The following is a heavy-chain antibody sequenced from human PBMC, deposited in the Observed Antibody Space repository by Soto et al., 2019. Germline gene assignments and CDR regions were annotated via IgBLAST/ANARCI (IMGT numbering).Heavy chain of an antibody. J-gene: IGHJ4*02. CDR3: VRDLSVTTKFDY. CDR1: GFTFSSYW. CDR2: INGDGTTT. Sequence: EVQLVESGGGLVQPGGSLRLSCAASGFTFSSYWMHWVRQAPGKGLVWVSRINGDGTTTGYADFVKGRFSISRDSAKNTLYLQMNSLRAEDTAAYYCVRDLSVTTKFDYWGQGTLVTVAS. V-gene: IGHV3-74*01. D-gene: IGHD4-17*01.